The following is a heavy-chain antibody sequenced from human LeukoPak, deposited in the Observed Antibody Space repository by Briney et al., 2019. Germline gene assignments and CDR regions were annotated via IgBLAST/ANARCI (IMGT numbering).Heavy chain of an antibody. D-gene: IGHD3-10*01. Sequence: GGSLRLSCAASGFNFGSYAMDWVRQAPGKGLEWVSSISSSSSYIYYADSVKGRFTISRDNAKNSLYMQMNSLRAEDTAVYYCARVVDYGSGSYYKGSPDYWGQGTLVTVSS. V-gene: IGHV3-21*01. J-gene: IGHJ4*02. CDR3: ARVVDYGSGSYYKGSPDY. CDR1: GFNFGSYA. CDR2: ISSSSSYI.